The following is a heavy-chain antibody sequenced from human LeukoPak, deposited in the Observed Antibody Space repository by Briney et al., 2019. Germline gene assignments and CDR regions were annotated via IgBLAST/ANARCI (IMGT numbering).Heavy chain of an antibody. V-gene: IGHV4-34*01. CDR1: GGSFSGYY. J-gene: IGHJ4*02. CDR3: ASRSGGFRPFDG. Sequence: SETLSLTCAVYGGSFSGYYWSWIRQPPGKGLEWIGEINHSGSTNYNPSLKSRVTISVDTSKNQFSLKLSSVTAADTAVYYCASRSGGFRPFDGWGQRSPVTASS. D-gene: IGHD2-15*01. CDR2: INHSGST.